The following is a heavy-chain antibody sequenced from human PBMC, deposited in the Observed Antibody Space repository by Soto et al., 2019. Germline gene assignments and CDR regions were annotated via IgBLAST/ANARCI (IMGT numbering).Heavy chain of an antibody. J-gene: IGHJ6*02. D-gene: IGHD2-2*01. Sequence: GGSLRLSCAASGFTFSSHAMHWVRQAPGKGLEWVAVISYDGSNKYYADSVKGRFTISRDNSKNTLYLQMNSLRAEDTAVYYCARDFATSSFLYGMDVWGQGTTVTVSS. V-gene: IGHV3-30-3*01. CDR2: ISYDGSNK. CDR1: GFTFSSHA. CDR3: ARDFATSSFLYGMDV.